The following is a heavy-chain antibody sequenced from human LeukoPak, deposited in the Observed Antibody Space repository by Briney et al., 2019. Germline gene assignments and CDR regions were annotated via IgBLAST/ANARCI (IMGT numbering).Heavy chain of an antibody. CDR2: ISWNSGSI. V-gene: IGHV3-9*01. Sequence: SLRLSCAASGFTFDDYAMHWVRQAPGKGLEWVSGISWNSGSIGYADSVKGRFTISRDNAKNSLYLQMNSLRAEDTALYYCAKGEAEYFQHWGQGTLVTVSS. CDR1: GFTFDDYA. CDR3: AKGEAEYFQH. J-gene: IGHJ1*01.